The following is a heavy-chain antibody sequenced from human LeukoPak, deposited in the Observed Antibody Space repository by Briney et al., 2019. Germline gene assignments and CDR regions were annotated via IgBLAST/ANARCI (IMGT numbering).Heavy chain of an antibody. J-gene: IGHJ6*03. CDR2: IKQDGSEK. Sequence: GSLRLSCAASGFTFSSYWMSWVRQAPGKGLEWVANIKQDGSEKYYVDSVKGRFTISRDNAKNSLYLQMNSLRAEDTAVYYCARDDAGNTNFNQGPAVYYYYYYMDVWGKGTTVTVSS. V-gene: IGHV3-7*01. CDR1: GFTFSSYW. D-gene: IGHD4-23*01. CDR3: ARDDAGNTNFNQGPAVYYYYYYMDV.